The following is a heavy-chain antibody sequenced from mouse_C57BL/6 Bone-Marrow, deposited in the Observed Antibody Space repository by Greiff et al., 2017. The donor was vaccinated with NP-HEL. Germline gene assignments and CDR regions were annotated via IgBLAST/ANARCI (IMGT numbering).Heavy chain of an antibody. CDR2: IYPRSGNT. J-gene: IGHJ2*01. CDR3: ARPPYYGSSQYYFDY. V-gene: IGHV1-81*01. CDR1: GYTFTSYG. D-gene: IGHD1-1*01. Sequence: VQLQESGAELARPGASVKLSCKASGYTFTSYGISWVKQRTGQGLEWIGEIYPRSGNTYYNEKFKGKATLTADKSSSTAYMELRSLTSEDSAVYFCARPPYYGSSQYYFDYWGQGTTLTVSS.